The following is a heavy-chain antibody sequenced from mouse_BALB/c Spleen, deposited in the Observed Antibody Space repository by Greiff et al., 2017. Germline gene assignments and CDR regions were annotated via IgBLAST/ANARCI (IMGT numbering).Heavy chain of an antibody. Sequence: GGGLVQPKGSLKLSCAASGFTFNTYAMNWVRQAPGKGLEWVARIRSKSNNYATYYADSVKDRFTISRDDSQSMLYLQMNNLKTEDTAMYYCVRQRGTYWGQGTLVTVSA. CDR3: VRQRGTY. D-gene: IGHD3-3*01. V-gene: IGHV10-1*02. CDR2: IRSKSNNYAT. CDR1: GFTFNTYA. J-gene: IGHJ3*01.